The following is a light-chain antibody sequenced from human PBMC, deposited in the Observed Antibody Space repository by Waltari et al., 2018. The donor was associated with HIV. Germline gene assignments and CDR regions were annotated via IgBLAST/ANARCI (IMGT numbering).Light chain of an antibody. J-gene: IGKJ2*01. V-gene: IGKV1-33*01. CDR2: AVP. Sequence: DNQMTQSQSSLSASVGDRVTITCRASQDISYDLNWYHQKPGTAPKALTYAVPYLKTGHPSRFSGSGSATDFTFTISRLQPEDTATYYCQQSDNLPYTFGQGTKLEIK. CDR1: QDISYD. CDR3: QQSDNLPYT.